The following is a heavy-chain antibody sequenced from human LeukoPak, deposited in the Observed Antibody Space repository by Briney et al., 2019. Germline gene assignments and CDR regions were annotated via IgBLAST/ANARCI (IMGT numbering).Heavy chain of an antibody. V-gene: IGHV3-20*04. J-gene: IGHJ1*01. Sequence: GRSLRLSCVVSGFGFSDSYMTWIRQTPGKGLEWVSGISLNGGATGYADSVKGRFTISRDNAKNSLYLQMNSLRAEDTALYYCVRSITMFQYWGQGTLVTVSS. CDR2: ISLNGGAT. CDR3: VRSITMFQY. D-gene: IGHD3-10*01. CDR1: GFGFSDSY.